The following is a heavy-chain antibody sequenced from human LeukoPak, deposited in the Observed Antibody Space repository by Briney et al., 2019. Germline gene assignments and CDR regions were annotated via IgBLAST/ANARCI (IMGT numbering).Heavy chain of an antibody. CDR1: GGSISSSSYY. Sequence: SETLSLTCTVSGGSISSSSYYWSWIRQPAGKGLEWIGRIYTSGSTNYNPSLKSRVTISVDTSKNQFSLKLSSVTAADTAVYYCARESRGDLYYYYYYMDVWGKGTTVTVSS. D-gene: IGHD4-17*01. CDR3: ARESRGDLYYYYYYMDV. V-gene: IGHV4-61*02. CDR2: IYTSGST. J-gene: IGHJ6*03.